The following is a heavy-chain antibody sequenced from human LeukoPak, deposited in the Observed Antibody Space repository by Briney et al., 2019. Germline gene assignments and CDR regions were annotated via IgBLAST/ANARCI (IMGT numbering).Heavy chain of an antibody. D-gene: IGHD3-22*01. V-gene: IGHV1-69*13. CDR3: ARDGAGDYYDSSGYWGVIV. J-gene: IGHJ4*02. CDR1: GGTFNNYA. Sequence: SVKVSCKASGGTFNNYAISWVRQAPGQGLEWMGGIIPIFGTANYTQKFQGRLTITADESTSTAYMELSRLRSDDTAVNYCARDGAGDYYDSSGYWGVIVWGQGTLVTVSS. CDR2: IIPIFGTA.